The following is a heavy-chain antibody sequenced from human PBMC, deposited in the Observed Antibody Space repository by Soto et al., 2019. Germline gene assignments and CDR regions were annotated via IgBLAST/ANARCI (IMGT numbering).Heavy chain of an antibody. D-gene: IGHD3-10*01. CDR2: IYYSGTT. V-gene: IGHV4-31*03. Sequence: QVQLQESGPGLVKPSQTLSLNCSVSGGSINSGDYHWSWIRQHAGQGLEWIGYIYYSGTTYYNPSLTGRLPLSIDTPKTPLSLVTTSVTAADSAVYYSPIGRRPAFDSRGQGTMVPVSS. CDR3: PIGRRPAFDS. J-gene: IGHJ3*02. CDR1: GGSINSGDYH.